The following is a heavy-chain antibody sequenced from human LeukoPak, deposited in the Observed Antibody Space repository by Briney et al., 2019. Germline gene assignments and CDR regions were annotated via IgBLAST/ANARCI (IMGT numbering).Heavy chain of an antibody. D-gene: IGHD3-10*01. CDR2: MNPNSGNT. V-gene: IGHV1-8*03. J-gene: IGHJ3*02. CDR1: GYTFTSYD. Sequence: ASVKVSCKASGYTFTSYDINWVRQATGQGLEWMGWMNPNSGNTGYAQKFQGRVTITRNTSISTAYMELSSLRSEDTAVYYCARSRGSGSLEAFDIWGQGTMVTVSS. CDR3: ARSRGSGSLEAFDI.